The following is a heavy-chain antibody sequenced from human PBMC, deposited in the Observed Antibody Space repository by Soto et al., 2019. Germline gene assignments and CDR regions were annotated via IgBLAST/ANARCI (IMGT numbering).Heavy chain of an antibody. CDR2: VYHNGNT. CDR3: AVRGPAGL. CDR1: GCSIRSYF. Sequence: QMQLQASGPGLVKPSETLSLTCTVSGCSIRSYFWSWIRQPPGKKLEWLGYVYHNGNTNYNTALRSQFSLSVDTSNNRLALNLKFVTAAVAAVYYCAVRGPAGLWGRGNLVTVAS. J-gene: IGHJ2*01. V-gene: IGHV4-59*01. D-gene: IGHD1-26*01.